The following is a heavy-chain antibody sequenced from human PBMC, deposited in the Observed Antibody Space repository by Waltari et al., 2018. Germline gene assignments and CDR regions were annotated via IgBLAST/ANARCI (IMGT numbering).Heavy chain of an antibody. CDR3: ARDLYGDYGVGAFDI. CDR1: GFTFSSYS. Sequence: EVQLVESGGGLVKPGGSLSLSCAASGFTFSSYSMNWVRQAPGKGVGWVSSISRSSSYIYYADSVKGRFTISRDNAKNSLYLQMNSLGAEDTAVYYCARDLYGDYGVGAFDIWGQGTMVTVSS. CDR2: ISRSSSYI. J-gene: IGHJ3*02. D-gene: IGHD4-17*01. V-gene: IGHV3-21*01.